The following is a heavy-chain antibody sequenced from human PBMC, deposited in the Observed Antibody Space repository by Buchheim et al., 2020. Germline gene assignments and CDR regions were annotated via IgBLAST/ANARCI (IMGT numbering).Heavy chain of an antibody. D-gene: IGHD2-2*01. V-gene: IGHV1-2*04. CDR2: INPNSGGT. Sequence: QVQLVQSGAEVKKPGASVKVSCKASGYTFTGYYMHWVRQAPGQGLEWMGWINPNSGGTNYAQKFQGWVTMTRDTSISTAYMELSRLRSDDTAVYYCVRDNCSSTSCYGTSWFDPWGQGTL. CDR1: GYTFTGYY. J-gene: IGHJ5*02. CDR3: VRDNCSSTSCYGTSWFDP.